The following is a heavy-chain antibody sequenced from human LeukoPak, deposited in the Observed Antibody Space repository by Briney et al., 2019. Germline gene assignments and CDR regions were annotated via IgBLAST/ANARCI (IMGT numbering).Heavy chain of an antibody. J-gene: IGHJ4*02. CDR2: IHYSGSP. CDR1: GGSISGYY. D-gene: IGHD5-24*01. CDR3: ARHGQNDGYPLDY. Sequence: SETLSLTCTVSGGSISGYYWSWIRQPPGKGLEWVAYIHYSGSPNYNPPLTSRLTISVDTPKNQLSLKLNSMTDADTAVYYCARHGQNDGYPLDYWGQGTLVSVSS. V-gene: IGHV4-59*08.